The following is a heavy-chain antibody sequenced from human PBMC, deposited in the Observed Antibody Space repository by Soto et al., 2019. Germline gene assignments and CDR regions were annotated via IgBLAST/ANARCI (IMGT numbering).Heavy chain of an antibody. CDR2: ISGSGGST. CDR3: AKAGKIQLFIFFQKYYFDY. D-gene: IGHD5-18*01. Sequence: GGSLRLSCAASGFTFSSYAMSWVRQAPGKGLEWVSAISGSGGSTYYADSVKGRFTISRDNSKNTLYLQMNCLRAEDTAVYYCAKAGKIQLFIFFQKYYFDYWGQGTLVTVSS. CDR1: GFTFSSYA. J-gene: IGHJ4*02. V-gene: IGHV3-23*01.